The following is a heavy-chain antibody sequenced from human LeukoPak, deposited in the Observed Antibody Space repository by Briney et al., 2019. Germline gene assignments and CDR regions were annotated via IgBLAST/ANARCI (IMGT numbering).Heavy chain of an antibody. CDR1: GGSISSSNW. CDR3: ARHGLIVVVLAAELSMDV. CDR2: IYHSGST. J-gene: IGHJ6*04. D-gene: IGHD2-2*01. V-gene: IGHV4-4*02. Sequence: SETLSLTCAVSGGSISSSNWWSWVRQPPGKGLEWIGEIYHSGSTNYNPSLKSRVTISVDKSKNQFSLKLSSVTAADTAVYYCARHGLIVVVLAAELSMDVWGKGTTVTVSS.